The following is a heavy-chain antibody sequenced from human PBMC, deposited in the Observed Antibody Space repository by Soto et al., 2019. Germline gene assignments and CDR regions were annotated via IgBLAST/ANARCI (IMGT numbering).Heavy chain of an antibody. CDR2: ISYDGSNK. CDR3: ASGVVVTATRVFDY. J-gene: IGHJ4*02. D-gene: IGHD2-15*01. CDR1: GFTFRSYG. Sequence: QVQLVESGGGVVQPGRSLRLSCTASGFTFRSYGMHWVRQAPGKGLEWVSLISYDGSNKYYADSVKGRFTISRDNSKNRLFLQMNSLTTEDTAVYYCASGVVVTATRVFDYWGQGNLVTVSS. V-gene: IGHV3-30*13.